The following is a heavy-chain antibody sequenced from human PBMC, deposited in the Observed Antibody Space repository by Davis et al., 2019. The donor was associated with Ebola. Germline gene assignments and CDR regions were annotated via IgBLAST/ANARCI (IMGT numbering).Heavy chain of an antibody. CDR3: ARPSYSGSYWPWDY. CDR2: MNPNSGNT. D-gene: IGHD1-26*01. CDR1: GGTFSSYA. V-gene: IGHV1-8*02. Sequence: ASVKLSCKASGGTFSSYAINWVRQATGQGLEWMGWMNPNSGNTGYAQKFQGRVTMTRNTSISTAYMELSSLRSEDTAVYYCARPSYSGSYWPWDYWGQGTLVTVSS. J-gene: IGHJ4*02.